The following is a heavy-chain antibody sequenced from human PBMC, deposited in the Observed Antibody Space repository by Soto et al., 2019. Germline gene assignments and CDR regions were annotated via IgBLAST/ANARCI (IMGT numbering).Heavy chain of an antibody. CDR3: ARDLAAGDH. D-gene: IGHD6-13*01. CDR2: INPASGST. J-gene: IGHJ4*02. Sequence: QVQLVQSGAEVKKPGASVKVSCRTSGYTFTHYYIHWVRQAPGQGLEWLGIINPASGSTNYAQDFQGRVTLTMDTSTTTVYMELSGLRAEDTAMFYCARDLAAGDHWGQGTVVTVSS. CDR1: GYTFTHYY. V-gene: IGHV1-46*01.